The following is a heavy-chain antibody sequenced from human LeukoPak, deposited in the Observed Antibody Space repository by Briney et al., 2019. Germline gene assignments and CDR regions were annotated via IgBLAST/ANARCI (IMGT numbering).Heavy chain of an antibody. CDR3: ARGPLSSPGYYYYGMDV. CDR2: MNPNSVNT. V-gene: IGHV1-8*01. D-gene: IGHD2/OR15-2a*01. Sequence: ASVKVSCKASGYTFTSYDINWVRQAPGQGLEWMGWMNPNSVNTGYAQKFQGRVTMTRNTSISTAYMELSSLRSEDTAVYYCARGPLSSPGYYYYGMDVWGQGTTVTVSS. J-gene: IGHJ6*02. CDR1: GYTFTSYD.